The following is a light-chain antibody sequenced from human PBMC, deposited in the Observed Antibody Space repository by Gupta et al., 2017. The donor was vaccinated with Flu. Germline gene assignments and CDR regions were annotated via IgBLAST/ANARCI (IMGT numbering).Light chain of an antibody. J-gene: IGLJ3*02. CDR2: ENT. V-gene: IGLV1-51*02. CDR3: GTWDNSLDSWV. CDR1: SSNIGNND. Sequence: SSSNIGNNDVSWYQQFPGRAPRLLIYENTRRPSGIPDRFSGSRSGTSAALGITGLQPADEADYYCGTWDNSLDSWVLGGGTRLTVL.